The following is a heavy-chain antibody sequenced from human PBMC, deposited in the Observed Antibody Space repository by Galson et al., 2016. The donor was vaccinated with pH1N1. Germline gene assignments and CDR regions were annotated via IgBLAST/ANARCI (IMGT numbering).Heavy chain of an antibody. J-gene: IGHJ3*02. Sequence: SLRLSCAASGFTFNKYAMNWVRQAPGKGLEWVANLHPDGRETYSLDSVKGRFTVSRDNANDLVYLQMNSLRVDDTAVYYCARDWLTWNDEAFDIWGQGTMVTVSS. CDR1: GFTFNKYA. V-gene: IGHV3-7*01. CDR3: ARDWLTWNDEAFDI. D-gene: IGHD1-1*01. CDR2: LHPDGRET.